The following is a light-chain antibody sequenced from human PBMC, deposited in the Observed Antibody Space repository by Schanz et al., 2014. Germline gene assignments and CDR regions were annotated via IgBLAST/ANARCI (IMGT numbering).Light chain of an antibody. V-gene: IGKV3-15*01. J-gene: IGKJ5*01. CDR2: GAS. Sequence: EIVMTQSPATLSVSPGETATLSCRASQDISRNLAWYQQRPGQAPRLLMYGASTRATDFPARFSGSGSGKDFILTISSLQSEDFAVYYCQQYNDWPPEITFGQGTRLEIK. CDR3: QQYNDWPPEIT. CDR1: QDISRN.